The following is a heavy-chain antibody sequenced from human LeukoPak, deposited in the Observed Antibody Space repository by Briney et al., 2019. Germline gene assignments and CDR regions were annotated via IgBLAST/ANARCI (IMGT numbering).Heavy chain of an antibody. Sequence: GGSLRLSCGASEFIFSDAWMNWVRQAPGKGLEWVSYISSSSSTIYYADSVKGRFTISRDNAKNSLYLQMNSLRAEDTAVYYCARELLRGIDYWGQGTLVTISS. CDR2: ISSSSSTI. V-gene: IGHV3-48*01. CDR1: EFIFSDAW. D-gene: IGHD1-26*01. CDR3: ARELLRGIDY. J-gene: IGHJ4*02.